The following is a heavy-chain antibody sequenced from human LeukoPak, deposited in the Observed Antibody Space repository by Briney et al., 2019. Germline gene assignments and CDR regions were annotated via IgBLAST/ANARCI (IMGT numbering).Heavy chain of an antibody. Sequence: GGSLRHSCAASGFTFSSYSMNWVRQAPGKGLEWVSSISSSSSYIYYADSVKGRFTISRDNAKNSLYLQMNSLRAEDTAVYYCARDKEHSSRWLQYAFDIWGQGTMVTVSS. J-gene: IGHJ3*02. CDR3: ARDKEHSSRWLQYAFDI. D-gene: IGHD5-24*01. CDR2: ISSSSSYI. V-gene: IGHV3-21*01. CDR1: GFTFSSYS.